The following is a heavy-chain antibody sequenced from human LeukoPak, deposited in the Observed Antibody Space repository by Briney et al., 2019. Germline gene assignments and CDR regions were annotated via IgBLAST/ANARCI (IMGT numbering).Heavy chain of an antibody. D-gene: IGHD6-13*01. Sequence: GGSLRLSCAASGFTFSTYWMSWVRQAPGKGLEWVANIKQDGSEKYYVDSVKGRFTISRDNAKNSLYLQMNSLRAEDTAVYYCASGEGSSWYLDFDYWGQGTLVTVSS. CDR1: GFTFSTYW. J-gene: IGHJ4*02. V-gene: IGHV3-7*01. CDR3: ASGEGSSWYLDFDY. CDR2: IKQDGSEK.